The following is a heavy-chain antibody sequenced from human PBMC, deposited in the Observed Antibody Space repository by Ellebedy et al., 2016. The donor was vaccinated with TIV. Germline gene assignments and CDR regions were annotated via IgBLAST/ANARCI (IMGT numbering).Heavy chain of an antibody. CDR1: GYTFTSYY. D-gene: IGHD2-15*01. Sequence: AASVKVSCKASGYTFTSYYMHWVRQAPGQGLEWMGIINPSGGSTSYAQKFQGRVTMTRDTSTSTVYMELSSLRSEDTAVYYCATVAATLYYFDYWGQGTLVTVSS. J-gene: IGHJ4*02. V-gene: IGHV1-46*01. CDR3: ATVAATLYYFDY. CDR2: INPSGGST.